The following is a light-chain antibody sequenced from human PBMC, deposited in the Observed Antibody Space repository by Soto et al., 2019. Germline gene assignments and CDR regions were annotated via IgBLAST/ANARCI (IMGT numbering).Light chain of an antibody. V-gene: IGKV1-5*01. CDR2: DAS. Sequence: IQMTQSPSTLSPSIGDRVTITCRASQSINDWLAWYQQKAGKAPKLLIYDASKLESGVPSRFSGSGSGTEFTLTISSLQPDAVATYFCQQYKNNSPTWTFGQGTKVDIK. CDR3: QQYKNNSPTWT. CDR1: QSINDW. J-gene: IGKJ1*01.